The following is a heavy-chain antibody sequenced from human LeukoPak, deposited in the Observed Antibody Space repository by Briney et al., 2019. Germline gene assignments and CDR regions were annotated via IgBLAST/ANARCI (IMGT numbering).Heavy chain of an antibody. CDR2: ISAYNGNT. V-gene: IGHV1-18*01. CDR3: ARPLLTVTGAFDI. Sequence: ASVKVSCKASGYTFTSYGISWVRQAPGQGLEWMGWISAYNGNTNYAQKLQGRVIMNIDTSTSTAYMELRSLRSDDTAVYYCARPLLTVTGAFDIWGQGTMVTVSS. D-gene: IGHD4-11*01. CDR1: GYTFTSYG. J-gene: IGHJ3*02.